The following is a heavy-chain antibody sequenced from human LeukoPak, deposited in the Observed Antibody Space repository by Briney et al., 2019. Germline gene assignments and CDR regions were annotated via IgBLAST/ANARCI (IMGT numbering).Heavy chain of an antibody. D-gene: IGHD3-10*01. CDR3: ARYGSGSVYNWFDP. J-gene: IGHJ5*02. CDR1: GYSISSGYY. V-gene: IGHV4-38-2*02. CDR2: IYHSGST. Sequence: SETLSLTCTVSGYSISSGYYWGWIRQPAGKGLEWIGRIYHSGSTYYNPSLKSRVTISVDTSKNQFSLKLSSVTAADTAVYYCARYGSGSVYNWFDPWGQGTLVTVSS.